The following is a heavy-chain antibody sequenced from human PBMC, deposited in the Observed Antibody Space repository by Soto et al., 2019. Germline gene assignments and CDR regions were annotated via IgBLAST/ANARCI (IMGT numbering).Heavy chain of an antibody. V-gene: IGHV3-48*04. CDR1: GFTFTRYS. CDR3: ARDYDILTGYPS. CDR2: ISSSSTI. J-gene: IGHJ5*02. D-gene: IGHD3-9*01. Sequence: GGSLRLSCAASGFTFTRYSMNWVRQAPGKGLEWVSSISSSSTIYYADSVKGRFTISRDNAKNSLYLQMNSLRAEDTAVYYCARDYDILTGYPSWGQGTLVTVSS.